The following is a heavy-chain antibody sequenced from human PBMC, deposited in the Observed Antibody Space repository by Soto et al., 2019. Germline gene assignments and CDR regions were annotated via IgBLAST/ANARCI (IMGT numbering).Heavy chain of an antibody. CDR1: GGSISSYY. D-gene: IGHD1-26*01. V-gene: IGHV4-59*08. CDR2: IYYSGST. CDR3: ARRYGSAIDY. J-gene: IGHJ4*02. Sequence: SETVSLTCTVSGGSISSYYWSWIRQPPGKGLEWIGYIYYSGSTNYNPSLKSRVTISVDTSKNQFSLKLSSVTAADTAVYYCARRYGSAIDYWGQGTLVTVSS.